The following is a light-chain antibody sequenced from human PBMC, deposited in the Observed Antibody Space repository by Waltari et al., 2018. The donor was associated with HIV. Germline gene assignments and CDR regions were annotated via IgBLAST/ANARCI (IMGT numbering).Light chain of an antibody. CDR2: WAS. CDR1: QSVLHSSNTKNY. CDR3: QQYYSSPPGT. J-gene: IGKJ1*01. V-gene: IGKV4-1*01. Sequence: DIVMTQSPDSLAVSLGERATINCKSSQSVLHSSNTKNYLAWYQQRPGQAPKLLIYWASTRESGVPDRFRGSGSGTNFTLTISGLQAEDVAIYSCQQYYSSPPGTFGQGTKVEIK.